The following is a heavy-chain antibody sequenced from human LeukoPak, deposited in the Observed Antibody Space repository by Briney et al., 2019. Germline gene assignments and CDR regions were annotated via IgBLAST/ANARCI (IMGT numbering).Heavy chain of an antibody. D-gene: IGHD3-10*01. J-gene: IGHJ4*02. CDR1: GFTFSSND. Sequence: GGTLRLSCVASGFTFSSNDMTWVRQAPGKGLEWVSDSGGNTYYADSVKGRFTISRDNAKNSLYLQMNSLRAEDTAVYYCAKVPDYYGSGRYHWGQGTLVTVSS. CDR3: AKVPDYYGSGRYH. CDR2: SGGNT. V-gene: IGHV3-48*03.